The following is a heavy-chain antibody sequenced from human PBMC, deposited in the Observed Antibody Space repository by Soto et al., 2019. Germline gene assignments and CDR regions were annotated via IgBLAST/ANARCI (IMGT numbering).Heavy chain of an antibody. CDR2: ISGSGGST. CDR3: APAPNICSSTSCPPDP. V-gene: IGHV3-23*01. D-gene: IGHD2-2*01. J-gene: IGHJ5*02. Sequence: GGSLRLSCAASGFTFSSYAMSWVRQAPGKGLEWVSAISGSGGSTYYADSVKGRFTISRDNSKNTLYLQMNSLRAEDTAVYYCAPAPNICSSTSCPPDPWGQGTLVTVSS. CDR1: GFTFSSYA.